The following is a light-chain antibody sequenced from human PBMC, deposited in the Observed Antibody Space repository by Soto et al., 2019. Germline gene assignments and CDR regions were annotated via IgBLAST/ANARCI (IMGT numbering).Light chain of an antibody. CDR2: GAS. CDR1: QSVRGSY. J-gene: IGKJ2*01. Sequence: IVLTQSPGTLSLSPGERATLSCRASQSVRGSYLDWYQQKPGQPPRLLIYGASSSAAGIPDRFSGSGSGTDFTLTISRLEPEDFAVYHCQQCVSSPYTFGQGTKLEIK. CDR3: QQCVSSPYT. V-gene: IGKV3-20*01.